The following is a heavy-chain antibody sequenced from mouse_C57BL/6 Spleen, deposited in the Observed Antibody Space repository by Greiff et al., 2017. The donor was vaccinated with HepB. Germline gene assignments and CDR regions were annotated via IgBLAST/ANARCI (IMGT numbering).Heavy chain of an antibody. CDR1: GYTFTDYY. CDR3: ERSGSKAPWYFDV. D-gene: IGHD2-5*01. V-gene: IGHV1-26*01. CDR2: INPNNGGT. J-gene: IGHJ1*03. Sequence: VQLQQSGPELVKPGASVKISCKASGYTFTDYYMNWVKQSHGKSLEWIGDINPNNGGTSYNQKFKGKATLTVDKSSSTAYMELRSLTSEDSAVYYCERSGSKAPWYFDVWGTGTTVTVSS.